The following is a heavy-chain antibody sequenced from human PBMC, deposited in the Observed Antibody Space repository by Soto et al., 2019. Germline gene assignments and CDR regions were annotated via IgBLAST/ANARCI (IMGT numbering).Heavy chain of an antibody. D-gene: IGHD2-2*01. Sequence: PSETLSLTCTASGGSISSYYWSWIRQPAGKGLEWIGRIYTSGSTNYNPSLKSRVTMSVDTSKNQFSLKLSSVTAADTAVYYCAIGYCSSTSCHSYYYGMDVWGQGTTVTVSS. CDR1: GGSISSYY. J-gene: IGHJ6*02. CDR2: IYTSGST. CDR3: AIGYCSSTSCHSYYYGMDV. V-gene: IGHV4-4*07.